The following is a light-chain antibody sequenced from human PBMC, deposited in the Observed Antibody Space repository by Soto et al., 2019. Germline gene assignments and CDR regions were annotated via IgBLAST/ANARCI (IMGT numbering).Light chain of an antibody. CDR1: RDIGND. CDR3: LQHFTFSWT. V-gene: IGKV1-6*01. CDR2: AAS. J-gene: IGKJ1*01. Sequence: AIQMTQSPSSLSASVGDRVTITCRASRDIGNDLGWYQQKPGKAPKHLIFAASNLQSGAPSRFSGGGSGTDFTLTISSLQADDFATYYCLQHFTFSWTFGQGTKVE.